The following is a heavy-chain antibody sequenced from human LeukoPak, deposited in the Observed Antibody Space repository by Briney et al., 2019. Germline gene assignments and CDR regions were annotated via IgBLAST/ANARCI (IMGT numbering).Heavy chain of an antibody. D-gene: IGHD5-12*01. CDR1: GFTFSSYG. J-gene: IGHJ4*02. V-gene: IGHV3-33*06. CDR2: IWYDGSNK. CDR3: AKHSYRVDSFTDY. Sequence: PGRSLRLSCAASGFTFSSYGMHWVRQAPGKGLEWVAVIWYDGSNKYYADSVKGRFTISRDNSKNTLYLQMNSLRAEDTAVYYCAKHSYRVDSFTDYWGQGTLVTVSS.